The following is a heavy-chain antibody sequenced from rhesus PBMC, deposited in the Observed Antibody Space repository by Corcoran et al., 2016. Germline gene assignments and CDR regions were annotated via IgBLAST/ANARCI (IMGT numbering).Heavy chain of an antibody. Sequence: EVQLVQSGAEVKKPGASVKVSCKVSGYTFTELSMHWVRQAPGKGLEWRGGVDPGNGEIINAEKFQGRVTMTEDTSTDTAYMELSSLRSEDTAVYYCARPAAGEGSWGLDSWGQGVVVTVSS. J-gene: IGHJ6*01. CDR1: GYTFTELS. CDR2: VDPGNGEI. D-gene: IGHD6-13*01. V-gene: IGHV1-156*01. CDR3: ARPAAGEGSWGLDS.